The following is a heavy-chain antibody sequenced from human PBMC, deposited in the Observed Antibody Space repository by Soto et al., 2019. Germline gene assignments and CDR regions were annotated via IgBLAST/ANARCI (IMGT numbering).Heavy chain of an antibody. Sequence: QVQLVQSGAEVKKPGSSVKVSCKASGGSLSNYGISWVRQAPGQGLEWMGGIIHVFGTANYAQKFQGRVTITADESTTIVYMDVTSLRSEDTAVYYGARGDATKIVVTTYYAMDVWGQGTTVTVSS. V-gene: IGHV1-69*12. CDR2: IIHVFGTA. J-gene: IGHJ6*02. CDR1: GGSLSNYG. CDR3: ARGDATKIVVTTYYAMDV. D-gene: IGHD3-9*01.